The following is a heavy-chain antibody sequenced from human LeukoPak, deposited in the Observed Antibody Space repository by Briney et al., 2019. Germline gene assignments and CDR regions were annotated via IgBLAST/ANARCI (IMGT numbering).Heavy chain of an antibody. J-gene: IGHJ4*02. D-gene: IGHD3-16*01. CDR3: ARVAGSYAAPDY. CDR2: INSDGSST. V-gene: IGHV3-74*01. Sequence: PGGSLRLSCAASGFTFSSYWIHWVHQAPGKGLVWVSRINSDGSSTTYADSVKGRFTISRDNAKNTLYLQMNSLRAEDTAVYYCARVAGSYAAPDYWGQGTLVTVSS. CDR1: GFTFSSYW.